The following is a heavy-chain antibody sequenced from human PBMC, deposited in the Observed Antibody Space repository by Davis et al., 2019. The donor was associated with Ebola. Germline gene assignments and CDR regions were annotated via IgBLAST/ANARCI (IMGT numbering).Heavy chain of an antibody. CDR3: AREGAATYYDFWSGYPYMDV. CDR1: GGSFSGYY. D-gene: IGHD3-3*01. V-gene: IGHV4-34*01. CDR2: INHSGST. Sequence: PSETLSLTCAVYGGSFSGYYWSWIRQPPGKGLEWIGEINHSGSTNYNPSLKSRVTISVDTSKNQFSLKLSSVTAADTAVYYCAREGAATYYDFWSGYPYMDVWGKGTTVTVSS. J-gene: IGHJ6*03.